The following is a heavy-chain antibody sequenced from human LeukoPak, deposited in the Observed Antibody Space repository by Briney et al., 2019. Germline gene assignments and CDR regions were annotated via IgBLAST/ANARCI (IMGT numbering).Heavy chain of an antibody. Sequence: SETLSLTCAVYGGSFSGYYWSWIRQPPGKGLEWIGEINHSGSTNYNPSLKSRVTISVDTSKNQFSLKLSSVTAADTAVYYCAKGHVPWGYYYYMDVWGKGTTVTVSS. CDR1: GGSFSGYY. CDR2: INHSGST. D-gene: IGHD3-10*02. V-gene: IGHV4-34*01. J-gene: IGHJ6*03. CDR3: AKGHVPWGYYYYMDV.